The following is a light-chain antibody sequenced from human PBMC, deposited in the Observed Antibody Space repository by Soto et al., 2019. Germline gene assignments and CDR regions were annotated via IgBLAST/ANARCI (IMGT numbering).Light chain of an antibody. CDR1: SGHSSYA. CDR2: LNSDGSH. CDR3: QTWGTGLLV. J-gene: IGLJ3*02. Sequence: QSVLTQSPSASASLGASVKLTCTLSSGHSSYAIAWHQQQPEKGPRYLMKLNSDGSHSKGDGIPDRFSGSSSGAERYLTISSLQSEDEADYYGQTWGTGLLVFGGGTQLTVL. V-gene: IGLV4-69*01.